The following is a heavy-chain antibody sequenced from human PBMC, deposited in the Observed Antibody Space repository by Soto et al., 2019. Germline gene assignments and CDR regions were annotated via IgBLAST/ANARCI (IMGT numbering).Heavy chain of an antibody. CDR1: GFSLSTSGVG. Sequence: QITLKESGPTLVKPTQTLTLTCTFSGFSLSTSGVGVGWIRQPPGKALEWLALIYWDDDKRYSPSLKSRLTSTKDTSKNQVVLTMTNMDPVDTATYYCAHRLAHSTYHDAFDIWGQGTMVTVSS. D-gene: IGHD6-13*01. V-gene: IGHV2-5*02. J-gene: IGHJ3*02. CDR3: AHRLAHSTYHDAFDI. CDR2: IYWDDDK.